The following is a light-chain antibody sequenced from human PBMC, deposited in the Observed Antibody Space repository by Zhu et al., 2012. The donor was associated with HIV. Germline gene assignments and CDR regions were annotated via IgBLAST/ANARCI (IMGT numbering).Light chain of an antibody. J-gene: IGKJ1*01. CDR1: QGISNH. CDR3: QQYNTYSWT. Sequence: DIQLTQSPSFLSASVGDRVTITCRASQGISNHLAWYHQKPGKAPKLLIYGASVLQSGVPSRFSGSGSGTEFTLTISSLQPEDFATYYCQQYNTYSWTFGQGTKGGSQT. CDR2: GAS. V-gene: IGKV1-9*01.